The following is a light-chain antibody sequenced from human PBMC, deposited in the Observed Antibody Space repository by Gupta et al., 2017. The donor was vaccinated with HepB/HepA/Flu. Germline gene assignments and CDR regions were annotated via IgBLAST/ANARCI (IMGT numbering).Light chain of an antibody. Sequence: IPLTQAPSFLSASVGDRVTITCRASLGIRNYLAWYQQKPGKAPKLLIYSASALHSGVPSRFSGGGFGTEFTLTIDSLQPEDFATYYCQHMNHFPFPFGHGTKLHI. CDR3: QHMNHFPFP. CDR2: SAS. J-gene: IGKJ3*01. CDR1: LGIRNY. V-gene: IGKV1-9*01.